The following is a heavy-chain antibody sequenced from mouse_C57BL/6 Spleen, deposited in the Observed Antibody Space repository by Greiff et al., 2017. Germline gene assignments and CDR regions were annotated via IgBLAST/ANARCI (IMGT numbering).Heavy chain of an antibody. CDR2: ISSGSSTI. CDR3: ARDGYYVGY. CDR1: GFTFSVYG. D-gene: IGHD2-3*01. V-gene: IGHV5-17*01. Sequence: EVQLVESGGGLVKPGGSLKLSCAASGFTFSVYGMHWVRQAPGKGLEWVAYISSGSSTIYYADTVEGRFTISRDNAKNTLFLQLTGLKSEDTAMFYCARDGYYVGYWGQGATLTASS. J-gene: IGHJ2*01.